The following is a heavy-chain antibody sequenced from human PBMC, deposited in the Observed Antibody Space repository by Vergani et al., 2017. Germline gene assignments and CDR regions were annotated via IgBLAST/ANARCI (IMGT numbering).Heavy chain of an antibody. CDR1: GYIFSKFW. J-gene: IGHJ3*01. CDR2: IYPGDSEV. Sequence: EKQLVQSGSETKKPGESLKISCQAFGYIFSKFWIGWVRQRPGRGLEWMGIIYPGDSEVKSNPTFQGQVIFSVDTSVNTAYLQWRSLQASDTATYFCASGGHGSENGGALQLWGQGTNITVSS. CDR3: ASGGHGSENGGALQL. V-gene: IGHV5-51*01. D-gene: IGHD3-10*01.